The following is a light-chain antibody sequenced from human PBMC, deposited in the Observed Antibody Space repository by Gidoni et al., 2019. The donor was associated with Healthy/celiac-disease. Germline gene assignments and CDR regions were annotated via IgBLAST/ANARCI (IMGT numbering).Light chain of an antibody. J-gene: IGKJ5*01. Sequence: DIQITQSPSSLSASVGDRVTSTCRASQSISSYLNWYQQKPGKAPKLLIYAAASLQSGVPSRFSVCGSGTDFTLTISSLQPEDFATYYCQQSYSTLTCGQGTRLEIK. CDR3: QQSYSTLT. V-gene: IGKV1-39*01. CDR1: QSISSY. CDR2: AAA.